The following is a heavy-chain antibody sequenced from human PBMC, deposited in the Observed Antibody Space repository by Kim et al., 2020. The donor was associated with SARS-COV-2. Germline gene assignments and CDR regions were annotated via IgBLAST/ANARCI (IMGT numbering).Heavy chain of an antibody. V-gene: IGHV3-33*06. Sequence: YADSGKGRFTISRDNSKTTLYLQMNSLRAEDTAVYYCAKGTNSPTPPIDNWGQGTLVTVSS. D-gene: IGHD1-1*01. CDR3: AKGTNSPTPPIDN. J-gene: IGHJ4*02.